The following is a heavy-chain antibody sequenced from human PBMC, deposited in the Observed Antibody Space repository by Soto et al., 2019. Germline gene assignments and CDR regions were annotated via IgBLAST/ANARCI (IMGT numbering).Heavy chain of an antibody. D-gene: IGHD1-26*01. CDR2: IYYSGST. V-gene: IGHV4-61*01. J-gene: IGHJ6*02. CDR1: GGSVSSGSYY. CDR3: ARDKMVGSGMGNGEIVGAGYYYGMDV. Sequence: QVQLQESGPGLVKPSETLSLTCTVSGGSVSSGSYYWSWIRQPPGKGLEWIGYIYYSGSTNYNPSLKRRSTIPVDTAKNQFPLKLSAVAASDKAVYYCARDKMVGSGMGNGEIVGAGYYYGMDVWGQGTTVTVSS.